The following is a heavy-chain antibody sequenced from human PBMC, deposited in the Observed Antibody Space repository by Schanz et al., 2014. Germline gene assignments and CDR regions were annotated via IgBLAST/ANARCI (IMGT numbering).Heavy chain of an antibody. J-gene: IGHJ4*02. CDR2: ISYDGSNK. D-gene: IGHD2-8*01. V-gene: IGHV3-30-3*01. CDR1: GFTLSSYA. CDR3: ARANYRRKRNFDY. Sequence: QVQLVESGGGVVQPGRSLRLSCAAYGFTLSSYAMHWVRQAPGKGLEWVAVISYDGSNKYYADSVKGRFTISRDNSKNTLYLQMNTLRAEDTAVYYCARANYRRKRNFDYWGRGTLVTVSS.